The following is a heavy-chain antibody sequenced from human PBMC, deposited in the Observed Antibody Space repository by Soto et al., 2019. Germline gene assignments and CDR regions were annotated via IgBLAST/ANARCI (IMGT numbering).Heavy chain of an antibody. CDR1: GFMFSSYW. CDR2: INQNGSER. J-gene: IGHJ4*02. V-gene: IGHV3-7*05. D-gene: IGHD3-9*01. Sequence: PGGSLRLSCAATGFMFSSYWMTWVRQAPGKGLEWVANINQNGSERYYVGSVEGRFTISRDNAKNSVFLQMENLRVEDTAMYYCATDILDFWGQGTLVTVSS. CDR3: ATDILDF.